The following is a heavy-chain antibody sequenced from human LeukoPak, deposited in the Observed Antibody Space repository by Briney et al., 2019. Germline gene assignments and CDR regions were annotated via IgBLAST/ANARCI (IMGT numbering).Heavy chain of an antibody. CDR2: INHNGNVN. V-gene: IGHV3-7*03. D-gene: IGHD1-1*01. CDR1: GFTFSSYW. CDR3: ARGWIDAFDI. Sequence: GGSLRLSCAASGFTFSSYWMNWARQAPGKGLEWVASINHNGNVNYYVDSVKGRFTISRDNAKNSLYLQMSDLRAEDTAVYYCARGWIDAFDIWGQGTMVTVSS. J-gene: IGHJ3*02.